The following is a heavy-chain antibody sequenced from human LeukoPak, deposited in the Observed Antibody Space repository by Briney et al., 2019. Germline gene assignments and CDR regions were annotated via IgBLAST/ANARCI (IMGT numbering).Heavy chain of an antibody. Sequence: GGSLRLSCAVSGFTFSSYWMTWVRQALGKGLEWVANIKQDGSDTYSVDSVKGRFTISRDNAKNSLYLEMNSLRVEDTAVYYCATSGYSGYGIDNWGQGTLVAVSS. CDR3: ATSGYSGYGIDN. D-gene: IGHD5-12*01. CDR1: GFTFSSYW. J-gene: IGHJ4*02. V-gene: IGHV3-7*03. CDR2: IKQDGSDT.